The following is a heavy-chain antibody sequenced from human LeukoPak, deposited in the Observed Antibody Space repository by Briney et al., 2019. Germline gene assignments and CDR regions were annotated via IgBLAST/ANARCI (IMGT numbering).Heavy chain of an antibody. V-gene: IGHV4-39*07. CDR3: ARDLVVVTAYPNTDAFDI. J-gene: IGHJ3*02. D-gene: IGHD2-21*02. Sequence: PSETLSLTCTVSGGSISSSNYYWGWIRQPPGKGLEWIGNIFYSGSTYYNLSLKSRVTISVDTSKNQFSLKLSSVTAADTAVYYCARDLVVVTAYPNTDAFDIWGQGTMVTVSS. CDR2: IFYSGST. CDR1: GGSISSSNYY.